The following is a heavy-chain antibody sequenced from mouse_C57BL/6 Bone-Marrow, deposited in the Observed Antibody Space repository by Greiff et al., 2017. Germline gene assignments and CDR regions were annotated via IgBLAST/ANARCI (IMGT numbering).Heavy chain of an antibody. D-gene: IGHD1-1*01. J-gene: IGHJ4*01. Sequence: VQLQQSGPGLVQPSQSLSITCTVSGFSLTSYGVHWVRQSPGKGLEWLGVIWSGGSTDYNAAFISRLSISKDNSKSQVFFKMNSLQADDTAIYYCARKGRYYGSSRRDAMDYWGQGTSVTVSS. CDR2: IWSGGST. V-gene: IGHV2-2*01. CDR3: ARKGRYYGSSRRDAMDY. CDR1: GFSLTSYG.